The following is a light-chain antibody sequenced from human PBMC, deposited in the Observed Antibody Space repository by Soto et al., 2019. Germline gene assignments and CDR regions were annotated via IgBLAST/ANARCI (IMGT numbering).Light chain of an antibody. Sequence: QAVLTQPPSVSGAPGQRVTISCTGSSSSIGAGYDVNWYQQHPGTAPKVLIYGNSNRPSGVPDRFSGSKSGTSASLAITGLQAEDEADYYCQSYDSGLSGSVFGGGTKLTVL. CDR2: GNS. V-gene: IGLV1-40*01. CDR1: SSSIGAGYD. CDR3: QSYDSGLSGSV. J-gene: IGLJ2*01.